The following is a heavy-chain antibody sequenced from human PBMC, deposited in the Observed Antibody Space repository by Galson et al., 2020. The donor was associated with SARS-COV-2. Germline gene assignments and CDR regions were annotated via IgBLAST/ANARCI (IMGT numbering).Heavy chain of an antibody. D-gene: IGHD1-26*01. CDR3: AAFVGNNPAY. V-gene: IGHV1-58*01. Sequence: SVPVSCKTSGFRFTASAVQWVRQARGHRLEWLGWIVVCCGKTNYAQKFQERVTITRDMSTTTAYMELSSLRSEDTAVYYCAAFVGNNPAYWGQGTLVSVAS. CDR2: IVVCCGKT. CDR1: GFRFTASA. J-gene: IGHJ4*02.